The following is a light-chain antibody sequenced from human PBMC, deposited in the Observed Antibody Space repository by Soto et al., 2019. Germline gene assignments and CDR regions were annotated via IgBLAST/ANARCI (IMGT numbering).Light chain of an antibody. J-gene: IGLJ1*01. V-gene: IGLV2-11*01. CDR1: SSDVGGYNY. CDR3: CSYAGSSTYV. CDR2: DVS. Sequence: QSVLTQPRSVSGSPGQSVTISCTGTSSDVGGYNYVSWYQQLPGKAPKLMIYDVSKRPSGVPDRFSGSKSGNTASLTISGRQAEDEADYYCCSYAGSSTYVFGTGTKVTVL.